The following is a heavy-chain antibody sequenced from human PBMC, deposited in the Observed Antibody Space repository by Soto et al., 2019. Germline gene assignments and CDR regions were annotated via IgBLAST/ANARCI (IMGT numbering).Heavy chain of an antibody. D-gene: IGHD2-15*01. Sequence: GGSLRLSCAASGFTFSSYTMGWVRQGPGKGLEWVAVVSIGGSTHYADSVRGRFTISRDNSKNTLSLQMNSLTAEDTAVYFCAKRRGAGGHFDYWGQGALVTVSS. J-gene: IGHJ4*02. CDR1: GFTFSSYT. CDR3: AKRRGAGGHFDY. V-gene: IGHV3-23*01. CDR2: VSIGGST.